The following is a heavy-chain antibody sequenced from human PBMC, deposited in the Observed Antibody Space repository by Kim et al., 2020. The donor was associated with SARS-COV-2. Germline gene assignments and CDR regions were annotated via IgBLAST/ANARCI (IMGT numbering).Heavy chain of an antibody. Sequence: IYDADAVKGRFTISRDNAKNSLYLQMNSLRAEDTAVYYCARFGLRVVFDDWGQGTLVTVSS. D-gene: IGHD5-12*01. J-gene: IGHJ4*02. V-gene: IGHV3-21*01. CDR2: I. CDR3: ARFGLRVVFDD.